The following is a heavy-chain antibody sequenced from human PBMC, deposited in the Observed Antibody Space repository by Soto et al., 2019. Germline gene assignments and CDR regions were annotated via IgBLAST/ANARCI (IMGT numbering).Heavy chain of an antibody. D-gene: IGHD1-26*01. CDR3: ARXHSGNDFTMGDWYFVGRYFDL. V-gene: IGHV3-48*02. CDR1: GFTFSSYS. J-gene: IGHJ2*01. CDR2: ISSSSSTI. Sequence: EVQLVESGGGLVQPGGSLRLSCAASGFTFSSYSMNWVRQAPGKGLEWVSYISSSSSTIYYADSVKGRFTISRDNAKNSLYLQMNSLRDEDTAVXXXARXHSGNDFTMGDWYFVGRYFDLWGRGTLVTVSS.